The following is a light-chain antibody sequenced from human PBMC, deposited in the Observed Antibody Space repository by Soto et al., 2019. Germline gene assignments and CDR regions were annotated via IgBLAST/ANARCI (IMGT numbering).Light chain of an antibody. J-gene: IGKJ4*01. CDR1: QPISRN. CDR3: QQRRNWPLT. V-gene: IGKV3-15*01. CDR2: GAS. Sequence: EIVMTQSPATLSVSPGQGATLSCRASQPISRNLAWYQQKPGQAPRLLIYGASTRATDIPGRFSGGGSGTEFTLTISSLQSEDFAIYFCQQRRNWPLTFGGGTTVEIK.